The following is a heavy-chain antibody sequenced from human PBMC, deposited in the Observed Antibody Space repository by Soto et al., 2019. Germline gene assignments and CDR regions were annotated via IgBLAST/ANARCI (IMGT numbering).Heavy chain of an antibody. CDR3: ARIGYPLDAFDI. D-gene: IGHD5-18*01. V-gene: IGHV2-70*01. CDR2: IDWDDDK. Sequence: SGPTLVNPTQTLTLTCTFSGFSLSTSGMCVNWIRQPPGKALEWLALIDWDDDKYYSTSLKTRLTISKDTSKNQVVLTMTNMEPVDTATYYRARIGYPLDAFDIWGQGTMVTVSS. J-gene: IGHJ3*02. CDR1: GFSLSTSGMC.